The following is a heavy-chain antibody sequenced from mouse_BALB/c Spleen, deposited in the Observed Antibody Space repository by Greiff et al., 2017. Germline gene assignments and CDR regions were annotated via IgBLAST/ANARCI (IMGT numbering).Heavy chain of an antibody. J-gene: IGHJ2*01. Sequence: VQLKQPGAELVKPGASVKLSCKASGYTFTSYWMHWVKQRPGQGLEWIGEINPSNGRTNYNEKFKSKATLTVDKSSSTAYMQLSSLTSEDSAVYYCARSSFDYWGQGTTLTVSS. CDR1: GYTFTSYW. D-gene: IGHD1-1*01. V-gene: IGHV1S81*02. CDR2: INPSNGRT. CDR3: ARSSFDY.